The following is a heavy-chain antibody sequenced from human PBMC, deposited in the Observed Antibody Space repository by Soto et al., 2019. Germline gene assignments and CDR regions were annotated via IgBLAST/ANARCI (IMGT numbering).Heavy chain of an antibody. V-gene: IGHV4-61*01. D-gene: IGHD3-3*01. CDR2: FYDSGST. Sequence: PSETLSLTCTVSGGSVSSGSFYWSWIRRPPGKGLEWIGYFYDSGSTNYNPSLRSRVTMSVDTSKNQFSLKLSSVTAADTAVYYCAASAPPDTNYYYAMDVWGQGTTVTVSS. CDR1: GGSVSSGSFY. CDR3: AASAPPDTNYYYAMDV. J-gene: IGHJ6*02.